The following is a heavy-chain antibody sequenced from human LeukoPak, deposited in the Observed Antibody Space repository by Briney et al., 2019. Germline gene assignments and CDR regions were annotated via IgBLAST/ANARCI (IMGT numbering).Heavy chain of an antibody. CDR3: ARGSSSSWFDFDY. CDR1: GGSISSYY. D-gene: IGHD6-13*01. J-gene: IGHJ4*02. Sequence: SETLSLTWTVSGGSISSYYWSWIRQPAGKGLEWIGRIYSSGRTNYNPSLKSRVTMSVDTSKNQFSLKFTSVTAADSAVYYCARGSSSSWFDFDYWGQGTLVTVSS. CDR2: IYSSGRT. V-gene: IGHV4-4*07.